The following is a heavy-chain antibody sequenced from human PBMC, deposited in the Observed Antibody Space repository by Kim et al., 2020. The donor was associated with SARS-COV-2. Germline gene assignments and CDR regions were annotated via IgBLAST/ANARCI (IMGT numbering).Heavy chain of an antibody. V-gene: IGHV4-39*01. CDR3: ASSMVRGVISHWFDP. CDR2: IYYSGST. CDR1: GGSISSSSYY. Sequence: SETLSLTCTVSGGSISSSSYYWGWIRQPPGKGLEWIGSIYYSGSTYYNPSLKSRVTISVDTSKNQFSLKLSSVTAADTAVYYCASSMVRGVISHWFDPWGQGTLVTVSS. J-gene: IGHJ5*02. D-gene: IGHD3-10*01.